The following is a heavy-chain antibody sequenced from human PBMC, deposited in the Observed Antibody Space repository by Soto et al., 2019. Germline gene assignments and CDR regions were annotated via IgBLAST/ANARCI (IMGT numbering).Heavy chain of an antibody. J-gene: IGHJ2*01. CDR2: IYYSGST. V-gene: IGHV4-59*01. Sequence: QVQLQESGPGLVKPKETLSLTCTVSGGSISSYYWSWIRQPPGKGLEWIGYIYYSGSTNYNPSLKSRVTISVDTSKNQFSLKLSSVTAADTAVYYCARDGYSSGWYSPYWYFDLWGRGTLVTVSS. CDR1: GGSISSYY. D-gene: IGHD6-19*01. CDR3: ARDGYSSGWYSPYWYFDL.